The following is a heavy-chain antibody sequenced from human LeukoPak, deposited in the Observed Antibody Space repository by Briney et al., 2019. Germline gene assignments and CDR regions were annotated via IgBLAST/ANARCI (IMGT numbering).Heavy chain of an antibody. V-gene: IGHV3-33*01. CDR3: ARGGAYQLPRKGMDV. CDR2: IWYDGSNK. J-gene: IGHJ6*02. Sequence: GGSLGLSCAASGFTFSSYGMHWVRQAPGKGLEWVAVIWYDGSNKYYADSVKGRFTISRDNSKNTLYLQMNSLRAEDTAVYYCARGGAYQLPRKGMDVWGQGTTVTVSS. D-gene: IGHD2-2*01. CDR1: GFTFSSYG.